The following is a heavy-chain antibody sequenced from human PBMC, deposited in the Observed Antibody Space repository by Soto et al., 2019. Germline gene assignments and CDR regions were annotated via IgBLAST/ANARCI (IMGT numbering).Heavy chain of an antibody. D-gene: IGHD5-18*01. CDR2: IDYSGST. V-gene: IGHV4-61*01. J-gene: IGHJ4*02. CDR3: AREGGYTYGQGAFDY. Sequence: QVQLQESGPGLVKPSETLSLPCTVSGGSVSSGPYYWTWIRQPPGKGLEWLGNIDYSGSTNYSPSLKTRFTFSQDTSKTQYTLELNAVTGAVTAVYYCAREGGYTYGQGAFDYWGQGMLVTVSS. CDR1: GGSVSSGPYY.